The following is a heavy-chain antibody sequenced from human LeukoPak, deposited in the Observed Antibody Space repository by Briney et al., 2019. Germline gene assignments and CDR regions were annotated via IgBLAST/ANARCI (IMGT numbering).Heavy chain of an antibody. CDR1: GYTFTSYD. V-gene: IGHV1-8*01. CDR3: ARERVSTLGGYNPFDY. D-gene: IGHD5-24*01. Sequence: ASVKVSCKASGYTFTSYDINWVRQATGQGLEWSGWMNPNSGNTGYAQKFQGRVTMTRNTSISTAYMELSSLRSEDTAVYYCARERVSTLGGYNPFDYWGQGTLVTVSS. CDR2: MNPNSGNT. J-gene: IGHJ4*02.